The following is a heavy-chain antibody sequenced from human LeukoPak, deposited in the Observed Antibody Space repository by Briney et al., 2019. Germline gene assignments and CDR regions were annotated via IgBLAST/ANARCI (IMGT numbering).Heavy chain of an antibody. CDR2: FSATDGSA. D-gene: IGHD6-13*01. V-gene: IGHV3-23*01. CDR1: GFTVSSYG. Sequence: PGGSLRLSCAVSGFTVSSYGMTWVRQAPGKGLEWVSAFSATDGSAQYAESVKGRFTISRDNSKNSLYLQMNNLRDEDTAVYYCAKARIAAAGTGAFDVWGQGTMVTVSS. J-gene: IGHJ3*01. CDR3: AKARIAAAGTGAFDV.